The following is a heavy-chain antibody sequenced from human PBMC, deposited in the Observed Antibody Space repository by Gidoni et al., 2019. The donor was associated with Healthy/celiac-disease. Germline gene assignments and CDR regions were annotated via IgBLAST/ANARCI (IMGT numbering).Heavy chain of an antibody. CDR3: AKLRVTADDAFDI. V-gene: IGHV3-23*01. J-gene: IGHJ3*02. CDR2: SGGST. Sequence: SGGSTYYADPVKGRFTISRDNSKNTLYLQRNSLRAEDTAVYYCAKLRVTADDAFDIWGQGTMVTVSS. D-gene: IGHD5-18*01.